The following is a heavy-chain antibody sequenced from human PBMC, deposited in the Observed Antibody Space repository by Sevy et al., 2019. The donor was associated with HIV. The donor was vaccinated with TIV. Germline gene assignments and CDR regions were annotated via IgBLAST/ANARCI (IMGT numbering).Heavy chain of an antibody. D-gene: IGHD6-13*01. CDR1: GFTFSGYA. Sequence: GESLKISCAAAGFTFSGYAMSWVRQGPGKGLEWISGMTGNGGSTYYADSVKGRFTISRDNSMTTPYLQMNGLRAEDTAVYYCAKWSHRYRSSCYGFDYWGQGALVTVSS. CDR3: AKWSHRYRSSCYGFDY. CDR2: MTGNGGST. V-gene: IGHV3-23*01. J-gene: IGHJ4*02.